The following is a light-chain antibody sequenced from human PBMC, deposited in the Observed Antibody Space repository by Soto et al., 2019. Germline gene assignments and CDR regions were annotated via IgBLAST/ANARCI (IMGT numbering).Light chain of an antibody. J-gene: IGKJ4*01. Sequence: DIQMAQSPSSLSASVGDRVTITCRASQSISSYLNWYQQKPGKAPKLLIYAASSLQSGVPSRFSVSGSGTDFTLTISSLQPEDFATYYFQQSYSIPLTFGGGTQVEIK. CDR1: QSISSY. CDR2: AAS. CDR3: QQSYSIPLT. V-gene: IGKV1-39*01.